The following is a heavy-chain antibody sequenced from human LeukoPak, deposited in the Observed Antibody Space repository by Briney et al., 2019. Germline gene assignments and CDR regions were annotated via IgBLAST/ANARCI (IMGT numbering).Heavy chain of an antibody. CDR1: GFTFRSFG. CDR3: AHMVWEYVGGLDV. Sequence: PGGSLRLSCAASGFTFRSFGMNWVRQAPGKGLEWVSGIYTNGRDTRYADSVKGRFTIPRDNSKNTLYLQMHSLRVEDTAVYYCAHMVWEYVGGLDVWGQGTTVTVSS. CDR2: IYTNGRDT. J-gene: IGHJ6*02. D-gene: IGHD3-10*02. V-gene: IGHV3-23*05.